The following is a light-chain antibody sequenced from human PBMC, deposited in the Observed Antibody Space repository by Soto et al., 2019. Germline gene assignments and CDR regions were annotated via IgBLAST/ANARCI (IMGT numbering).Light chain of an antibody. CDR3: QHYGGSPSFT. V-gene: IGKV3-20*01. CDR1: QSVSSSY. CDR2: GAS. Sequence: EIVLTQSPGTLSLSPGERATLSCRASQSVSSSYLGWYQQKPGQAPRLLIYGASGRATGIPDRFSGSGSWTDFTLTISRLAPEDFAVYYCQHYGGSPSFTFGPGTKVDIK. J-gene: IGKJ3*01.